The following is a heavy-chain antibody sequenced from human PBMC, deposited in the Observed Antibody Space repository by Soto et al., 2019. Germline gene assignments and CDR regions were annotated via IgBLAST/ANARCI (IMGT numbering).Heavy chain of an antibody. CDR1: GGTFSSYA. CDR2: IIPIFGTA. CDR3: ARDRSGPHGGNSYEENYYGMDV. D-gene: IGHD2-15*01. J-gene: IGHJ6*02. V-gene: IGHV1-69*13. Sequence: GASVKVSCKASGGTFSSYAISWVRQAPGQGLEWMGGIIPIFGTANYAQKFQGRVTITADESTSTAYMELSSLRSEDTAVYYCARDRSGPHGGNSYEENYYGMDVWGQGTTVTVSS.